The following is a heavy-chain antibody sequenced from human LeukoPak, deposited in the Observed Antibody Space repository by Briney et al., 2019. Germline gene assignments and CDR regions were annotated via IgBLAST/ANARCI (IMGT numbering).Heavy chain of an antibody. J-gene: IGHJ5*02. V-gene: IGHV4-4*07. D-gene: IGHD6-13*01. CDR1: GGSISSYY. CDR2: IYTSGST. Sequence: SETLSLTCTVSGGSISSYYWSWIRQPAGKGLEWIGRIYTSGSTNYNPSLKSRVTISVDTSKNQFSLKLSSVTAADTAVYYCARHVGSSWYNWFDPWGQGTLVTVSS. CDR3: ARHVGSSWYNWFDP.